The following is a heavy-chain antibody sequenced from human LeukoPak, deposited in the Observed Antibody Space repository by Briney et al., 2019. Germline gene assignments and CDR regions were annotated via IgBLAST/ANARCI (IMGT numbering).Heavy chain of an antibody. D-gene: IGHD3-10*01. CDR2: LKQDGNER. V-gene: IGHV3-7*01. J-gene: IGHJ6*03. CDR3: ARGYYYGSGAGRRTYYHYYYMDV. CDR1: GGSISNYY. Sequence: PSETLSLTCTVSGGSISNYYWNWIRQPPGKGLEWVANLKQDGNERYYVDSVKGRFTISRDNAKNSLYLQMNSLRAEDTAVYYCARGYYYGSGAGRRTYYHYYYMDVWGKGTTVTVSS.